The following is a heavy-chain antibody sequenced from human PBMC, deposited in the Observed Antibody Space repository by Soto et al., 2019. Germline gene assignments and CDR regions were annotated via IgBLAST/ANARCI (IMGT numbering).Heavy chain of an antibody. CDR3: ARRGSSGWNQRENYYYYGMDV. D-gene: IGHD6-19*01. CDR1: GGSFSGYY. CDR2: INHSGST. Sequence: PSETLSLTCAVYGGSFSGYYWSWIRQPPGKGLEWIGEINHSGSTNYNPSLKSRVTISVDTSKNQFSLKLSSVTAADTAVYYCARRGSSGWNQRENYYYYGMDVWGQGTTVTVSS. J-gene: IGHJ6*02. V-gene: IGHV4-34*01.